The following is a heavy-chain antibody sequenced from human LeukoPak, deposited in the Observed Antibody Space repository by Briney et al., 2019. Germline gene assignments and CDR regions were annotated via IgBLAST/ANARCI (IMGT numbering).Heavy chain of an antibody. D-gene: IGHD2-15*01. V-gene: IGHV4-38-2*02. CDR3: AREHCSGGSCYSIYYYYYMDV. Sequence: KSSETLSLTCTVSGYSLTSGYYWGWIRQPPGKGLEWIASIFHSGSTFYNPSVKSRVTISVDTSKNQFSLKLSSVTAADTAVYYCAREHCSGGSCYSIYYYYYMDVWGKGTTVTVSS. J-gene: IGHJ6*03. CDR2: IFHSGST. CDR1: GYSLTSGYY.